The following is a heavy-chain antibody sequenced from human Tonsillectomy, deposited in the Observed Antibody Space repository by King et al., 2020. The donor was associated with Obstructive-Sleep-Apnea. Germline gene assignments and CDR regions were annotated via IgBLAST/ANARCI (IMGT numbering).Heavy chain of an antibody. CDR1: GGSVNSGSSF. J-gene: IGHJ5*02. D-gene: IGHD3-10*01. CDR2: ICYTGST. V-gene: IGHV4-61*01. Sequence: QLQESGPGLVKPSETLSLTCTVSGGSVNSGSSFWSWIRQPPGKGLEWIAYICYTGSTKYNPSLKSRLAISIDASKNQFSLRLRSVTAADTAMYYCARTTPWFGEVGWFDPWGQGTLVTVSS. CDR3: ARTTPWFGEVGWFDP.